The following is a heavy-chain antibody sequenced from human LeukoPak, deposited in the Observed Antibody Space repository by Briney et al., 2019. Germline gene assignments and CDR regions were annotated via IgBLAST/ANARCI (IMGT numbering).Heavy chain of an antibody. V-gene: IGHV3-30*04. CDR3: ARDGTNCGGDCYPRPFDY. D-gene: IGHD2-21*02. J-gene: IGHJ4*02. CDR2: ISYDGSNK. CDR1: GFTFSSYA. Sequence: GGSLRLSCAASGFTFSSYAMHWVRQAPGKGLEWVAVISYDGSNKYYADSVKGRFTISRDNSKNTLYLQMNSLRAEDTAVYYCARDGTNCGGDCYPRPFDYWGQGTLVTVSS.